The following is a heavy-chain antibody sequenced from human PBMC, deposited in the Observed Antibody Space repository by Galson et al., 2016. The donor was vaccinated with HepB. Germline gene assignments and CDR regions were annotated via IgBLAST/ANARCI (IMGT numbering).Heavy chain of an antibody. Sequence: CKASGYTFTSYAIHWVRQAPGQGLEWMGWINGGSGDTEYSQKFQDRVTITRDTSASTAYMEVNSLRSGDTAVYYCARETSGWYLGWGQGTLVIVSS. CDR1: GYTFTSYA. D-gene: IGHD6-19*01. J-gene: IGHJ4*02. CDR2: INGGSGDT. CDR3: ARETSGWYLG. V-gene: IGHV1-3*01.